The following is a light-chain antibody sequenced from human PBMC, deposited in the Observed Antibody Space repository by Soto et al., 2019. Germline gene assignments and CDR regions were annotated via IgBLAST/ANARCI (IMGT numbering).Light chain of an antibody. V-gene: IGKV1-5*01. J-gene: IGKJ1*01. CDR1: QSIGNW. CDR2: DAS. CDR3: LQYNGYYRT. Sequence: DVQMTQTPASLAASFGDRVILTCRASQSIGNWLAWYQQRPGKAPNLLIFDASTLESGVPSRFRGSGSGTTFTLTISSLQSDDFDTYYCLQYNGYYRTFGQGTKVDIK.